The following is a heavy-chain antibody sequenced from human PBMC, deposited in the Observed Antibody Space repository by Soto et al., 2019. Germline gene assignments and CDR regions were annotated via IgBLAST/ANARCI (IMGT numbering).Heavy chain of an antibody. V-gene: IGHV1-18*01. D-gene: IGHD2-8*01. CDR1: GYTFTRYG. CDR2: ISGYNGDT. CDR3: AKNGQPPYYYYGLDV. Sequence: QGQLVQSEAEVKKPGASVKVSCKASGYTFTRYGISWVRQAPGQGLEWMGWISGYNGDTTYAQKFQGRDTMTIATSXXTAYMELRSLTSDDTAVYYCAKNGQPPYYYYGLDVWGQGTKVTVSS. J-gene: IGHJ6*02.